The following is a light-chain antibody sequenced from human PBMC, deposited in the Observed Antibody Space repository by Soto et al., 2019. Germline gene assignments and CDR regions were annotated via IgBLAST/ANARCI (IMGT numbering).Light chain of an antibody. J-gene: IGLJ3*02. CDR1: SSDVGGYNY. CDR2: EVS. CDR3: TSYAGSNIWV. Sequence: QSALTQPRSASGSPGQSVTISCTGTSSDVGGYNYVSWYQQYPGKAPKLMIYEVSKRPSGVPDRFSGSKSGKTASLTVSGLQPEDEADYYCTSYAGSNIWVFGGGTKLTVL. V-gene: IGLV2-8*01.